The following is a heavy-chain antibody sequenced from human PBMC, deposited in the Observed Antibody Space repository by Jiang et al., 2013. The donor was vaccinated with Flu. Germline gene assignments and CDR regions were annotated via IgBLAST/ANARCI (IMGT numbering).Heavy chain of an antibody. D-gene: IGHD2-15*01. J-gene: IGHJ3*02. CDR2: IRTYNGDT. V-gene: IGHV1-18*01. CDR1: SYD. CDR3: ARGKPDYCSGGTCYSRIGAFDI. Sequence: SYDISWVRQAPGQGLEWMAWIRTYNGDTNYVQKLQGRVTMTTDTSTNTAYTELRSLRSDDTAIYYCARGKPDYCSGGTCYSRIGAFDIWGQGTLVTVSS.